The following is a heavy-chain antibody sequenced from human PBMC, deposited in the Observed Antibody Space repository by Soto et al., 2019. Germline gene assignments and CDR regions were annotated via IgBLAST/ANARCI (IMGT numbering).Heavy chain of an antibody. D-gene: IGHD1-26*01. CDR2: IYYSGSI. V-gene: IGHV4-28*05. Sequence: SETLSLTCAVSGYSISSSNWWGWIRQPPGKGLEWIGYIYYSGSIYYNPSLKSRVTMSVDTSKNQFSLKLSSVTAVDTAVYYCARIEEGATSLAFDIWGQGTMVTVSS. CDR1: GYSISSSNW. J-gene: IGHJ3*02. CDR3: ARIEEGATSLAFDI.